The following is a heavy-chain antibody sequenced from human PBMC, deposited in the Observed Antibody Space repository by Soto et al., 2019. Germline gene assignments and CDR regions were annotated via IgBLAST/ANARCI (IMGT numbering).Heavy chain of an antibody. Sequence: SGGSLRLSCAASRFTFSTYAMSWVRQAPGKGLEWVSALSGSGGMTYYADSVKGRFTISRDNSRNTLDLQMNSLTAEDTAVYYCAKARGFSNYYFDYWGQGALVTVSS. V-gene: IGHV3-23*01. J-gene: IGHJ4*02. D-gene: IGHD4-4*01. CDR2: LSGSGGMT. CDR3: AKARGFSNYYFDY. CDR1: RFTFSTYA.